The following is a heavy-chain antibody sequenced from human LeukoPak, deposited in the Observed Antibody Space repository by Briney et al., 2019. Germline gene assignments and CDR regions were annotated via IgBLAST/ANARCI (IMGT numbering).Heavy chain of an antibody. Sequence: GGSLRLSCAASGFTFSNYSMNWVRQAPGKGLEWVSFISSSSTYIYYADSVKGRFTISRDNAKRSLYLQMNSLRVEDTAVYYCARDPTSIIPQWEPIDYWGQGTLVTVSS. D-gene: IGHD1-26*01. CDR1: GFTFSNYS. J-gene: IGHJ4*02. CDR2: ISSSSTYI. V-gene: IGHV3-21*01. CDR3: ARDPTSIIPQWEPIDY.